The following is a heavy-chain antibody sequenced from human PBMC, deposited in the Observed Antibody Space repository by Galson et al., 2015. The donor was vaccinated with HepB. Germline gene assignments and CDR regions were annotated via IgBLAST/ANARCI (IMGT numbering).Heavy chain of an antibody. CDR3: ASGRIAAAGTWWFDP. V-gene: IGHV1-69*06. D-gene: IGHD6-13*01. CDR2: IIPIFGTA. J-gene: IGHJ5*02. CDR1: GGTFSSYA. Sequence: SVKVSCKASGGTFSSYAISWVRQAPGQGLEWMGGIIPIFGTANYAQKFQGRVTITADKSTSTAYMELSSLRSEDTAVYYCASGRIAAAGTWWFDPWGQGTLVTVSS.